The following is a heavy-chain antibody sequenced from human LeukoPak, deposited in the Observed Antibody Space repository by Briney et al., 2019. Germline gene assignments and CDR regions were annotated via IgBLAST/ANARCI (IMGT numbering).Heavy chain of an antibody. J-gene: IGHJ3*02. CDR1: GFTFSSYA. CDR3: ARGIDI. V-gene: IGHV3-30*04. Sequence: PGGSLRLSCAASGFTFSSYAMHWVRQAPGKGLEWVAVISYDGSNKYYADSVKGRFTISRDNAKNSLFLQMNSLSAEDTAVYYCARGIDIWGQGTMVTVSS. CDR2: ISYDGSNK.